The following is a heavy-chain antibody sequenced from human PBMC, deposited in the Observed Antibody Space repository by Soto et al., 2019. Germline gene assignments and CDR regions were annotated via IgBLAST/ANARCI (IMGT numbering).Heavy chain of an antibody. CDR3: TRHAYDFWSGQRTLMDV. J-gene: IGHJ6*03. V-gene: IGHV3-73*01. D-gene: IGHD3-3*01. CDR2: IRSKANSYAT. Sequence: GGSLRLSCAASGFTFSGSAMHWVRQASGKGLEWVGRIRSKANSYATAYAASVKGRFTISRDDSKNTAYLQMNSLKTEDTAVYYCTRHAYDFWSGQRTLMDVWGKGTTVTVSS. CDR1: GFTFSGSA.